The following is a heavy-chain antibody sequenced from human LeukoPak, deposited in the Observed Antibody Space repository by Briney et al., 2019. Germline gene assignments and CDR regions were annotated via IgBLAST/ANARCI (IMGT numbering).Heavy chain of an antibody. CDR1: GGSISSYY. CDR2: IYYSGST. Sequence: ETLSLTCTVSGGSISSYYWSWIRQPPGKGLEWIGYIYYSGSTNYNPSLESRVTISVDTSKNQFSLKLSSVTAADTAVYYCARAVGWFGVWGQGTLVTVSS. D-gene: IGHD3-10*01. J-gene: IGHJ4*02. CDR3: ARAVGWFGV. V-gene: IGHV4-59*08.